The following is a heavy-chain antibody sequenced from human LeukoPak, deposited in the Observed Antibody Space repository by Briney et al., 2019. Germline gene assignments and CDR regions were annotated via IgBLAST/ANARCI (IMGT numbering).Heavy chain of an antibody. Sequence: PSETLPLTCAVYGGSFSGYYWSWIRQPPGKGLEWIGEINHSGSTNYNPSLKSRVTISVDTSKNQFSLKLSSVTAADTAVYYCARGRTTVVTRGYYYYYGMDVWGQGTTVTVSS. CDR1: GGSFSGYY. CDR3: ARGRTTVVTRGYYYYYGMDV. J-gene: IGHJ6*02. V-gene: IGHV4-34*01. CDR2: INHSGST. D-gene: IGHD4-23*01.